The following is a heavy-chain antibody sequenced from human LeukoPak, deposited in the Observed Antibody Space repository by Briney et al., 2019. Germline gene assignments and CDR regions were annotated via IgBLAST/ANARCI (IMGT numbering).Heavy chain of an antibody. CDR2: INPSGGST. CDR3: ATDLSTPGHWFDP. Sequence: ASVKVSCKASGYTFTSYYMHWVRQAPGQGLEWMGIINPSGGSTSYAQKFQGRVTMTEDTSTDTAYMELSSLRSEDTAVYYCATDLSTPGHWFDPWGQGTLVTVSS. CDR1: GYTFTSYY. V-gene: IGHV1-46*01. D-gene: IGHD5/OR15-5a*01. J-gene: IGHJ5*02.